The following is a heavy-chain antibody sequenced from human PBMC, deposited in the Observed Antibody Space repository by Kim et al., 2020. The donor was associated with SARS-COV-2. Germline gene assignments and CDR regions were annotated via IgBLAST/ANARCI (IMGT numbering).Heavy chain of an antibody. CDR1: GFTFSSYG. CDR2: IWYDGSNK. J-gene: IGHJ6*03. V-gene: IGHV3-33*01. Sequence: GGSLRLSCAASGFTFSSYGMHWVRQAPGKGLEWVAVIWYDGSNKYYADSVKGRFTISRDNSKNTLYLQMNSLRAEDTAVYYCARGSAFATILGVVIADYYNMDVWGKGTTVTVSS. D-gene: IGHD3-3*01. CDR3: ARGSAFATILGVVIADYYNMDV.